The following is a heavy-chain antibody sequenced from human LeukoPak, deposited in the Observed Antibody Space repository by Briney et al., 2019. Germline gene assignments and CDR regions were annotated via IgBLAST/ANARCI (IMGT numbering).Heavy chain of an antibody. Sequence: ASVKVSCKASGYTFTSYYMHWVRQAPGQGLEWMGITNPSGGSTSYAQKFQGRLTMTEDTSTDTAYMELSSLRSDDTAVYYCATDPVGYCTANGCYSVDYWGQGTLVTVST. V-gene: IGHV1-46*01. CDR1: GYTFTSYY. CDR3: ATDPVGYCTANGCYSVDY. J-gene: IGHJ4*02. CDR2: TNPSGGST. D-gene: IGHD2-15*01.